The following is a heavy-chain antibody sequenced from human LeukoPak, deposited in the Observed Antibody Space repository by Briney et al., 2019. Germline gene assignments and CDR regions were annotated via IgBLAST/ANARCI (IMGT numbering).Heavy chain of an antibody. CDR1: GGSISSGGYY. D-gene: IGHD5-12*01. Sequence: PSETLSLTCTVSGGSISSGGYYWSWIRQHPGKGLEWIGYIYYSGSTYYNPSLKSRVTISVDTSKNQFSLKLSSVTAADTAVYYCARDRVATISDGGYFDYWGQGTLVTVSS. CDR2: IYYSGST. V-gene: IGHV4-31*03. CDR3: ARDRVATISDGGYFDY. J-gene: IGHJ4*02.